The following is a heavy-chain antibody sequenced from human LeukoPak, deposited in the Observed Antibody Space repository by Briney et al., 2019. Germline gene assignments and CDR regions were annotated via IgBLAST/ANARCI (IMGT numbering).Heavy chain of an antibody. V-gene: IGHV3-21*01. D-gene: IGHD6-6*01. J-gene: IGHJ4*02. CDR1: GFAFSNYG. CDR2: ISSSSSYI. CDR3: ARDYSSSSADFDY. Sequence: GGSLRLSCTASGFAFSNYGMFWVRQAPGKGLEWVSSISSSSSYIYYADSVKGRFTISRDNAKNSLYLQMNSLRAEDTAVYYCARDYSSSSADFDYWGQGTLVTVSS.